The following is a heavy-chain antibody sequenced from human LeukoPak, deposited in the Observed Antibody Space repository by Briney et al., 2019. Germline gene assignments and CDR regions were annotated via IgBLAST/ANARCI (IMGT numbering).Heavy chain of an antibody. CDR2: ISSSGSTI. J-gene: IGHJ6*04. V-gene: IGHV3-48*03. CDR3: ARDIVVVVAATRYYYGMDV. D-gene: IGHD2-15*01. Sequence: GGSLTLSCAASGFTFSSYEMNWVRQAPGKGLEWVSDISSSGSTIYYADSVKGRFTISRDNAKNSLYLQMNSLRAEDTAVYYCARDIVVVVAATRYYYGMDVWGKGTTVTVSS. CDR1: GFTFSSYE.